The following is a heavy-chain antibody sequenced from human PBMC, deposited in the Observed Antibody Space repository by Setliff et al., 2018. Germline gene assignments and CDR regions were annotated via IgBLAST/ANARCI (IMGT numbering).Heavy chain of an antibody. Sequence: ASVKVSCKASGYTFRNYAFAWVRQAPGQGLEWVGWISVYNSDTNYAQKLQGRVTMTTDTSTSTAYMELRSLRSDDTAVYYCARDKWELPNPNWFDPWGQGTLVTVSS. CDR2: ISVYNSDT. CDR3: ARDKWELPNPNWFDP. CDR1: GYTFRNYA. D-gene: IGHD1-26*01. J-gene: IGHJ5*02. V-gene: IGHV1-18*01.